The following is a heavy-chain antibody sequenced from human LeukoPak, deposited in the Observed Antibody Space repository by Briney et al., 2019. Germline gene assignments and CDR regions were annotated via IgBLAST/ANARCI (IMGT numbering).Heavy chain of an antibody. J-gene: IGHJ4*02. D-gene: IGHD6-19*01. Sequence: GGSLRLSCAASGFTFSSYAMSWVRQAPGEGLEWVSVIYSGGSTYYADSVKGRFTISRDNAKNSLYLQMNSLRAEDTAVYYCARDGDLYSSGWAYYFDYWGQGTLVTVSS. CDR3: ARDGDLYSSGWAYYFDY. CDR2: IYSGGST. V-gene: IGHV3-66*01. CDR1: GFTFSSYA.